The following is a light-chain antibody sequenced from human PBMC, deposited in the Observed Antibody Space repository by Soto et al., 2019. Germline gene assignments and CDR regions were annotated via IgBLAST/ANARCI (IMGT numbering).Light chain of an antibody. Sequence: EIVLTQSPGTLSLSPGERASLSCRASQTVSSRYLAWFQQKPGQVPRLLIYATSSRATGIPDRFSGSGSGTAFTLTITSLQSEDSAVYYCQQYYDWPRTFGQGTKVDIK. CDR1: QTVSSRY. J-gene: IGKJ1*01. CDR2: ATS. V-gene: IGKV3-20*01. CDR3: QQYYDWPRT.